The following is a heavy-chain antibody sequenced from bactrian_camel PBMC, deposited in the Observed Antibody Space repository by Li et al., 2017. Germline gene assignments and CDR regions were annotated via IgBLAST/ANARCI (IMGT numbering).Heavy chain of an antibody. CDR3: AEGRCSRGEHCYSLNY. Sequence: HVQLVESGGGSVQSGGSLRLTCAASGSASSTNCIGWFRQAPGQEREGLAAVRLLQRRPYYADSVKGRFTISHDSAKNTVYLQMNNLQPEDTATYYCAEGRCSRGEHCYSLNYWGQGTQVTVS. CDR2: VRLLQRRP. CDR1: GSASSTNC. D-gene: IGHD2*01. V-gene: IGHV3S63*01. J-gene: IGHJ4*01.